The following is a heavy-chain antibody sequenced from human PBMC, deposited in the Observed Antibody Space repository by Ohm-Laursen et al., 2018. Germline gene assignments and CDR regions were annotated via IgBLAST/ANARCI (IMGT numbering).Heavy chain of an antibody. Sequence: SLRLSCTASGFSFSSYGMTWVRQAPGKGLEWVSTISSSGSGTYYADSVKDRFTISRDNSKNTLWLQMKSLRAGDTALYYCAKAPYTSGPFDYWGQGTLVTVSS. CDR3: AKAPYTSGPFDY. D-gene: IGHD6-19*01. CDR2: ISSSGSGT. CDR1: GFSFSSYG. J-gene: IGHJ4*02. V-gene: IGHV3-23*01.